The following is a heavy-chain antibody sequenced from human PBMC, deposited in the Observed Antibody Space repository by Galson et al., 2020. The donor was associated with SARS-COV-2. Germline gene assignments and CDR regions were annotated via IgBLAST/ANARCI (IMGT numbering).Heavy chain of an antibody. CDR1: GGSISSGDYY. CDR2: IYYSGST. CDR3: ARVLGSITFGGVIVIGPFDY. J-gene: IGHJ4*02. D-gene: IGHD3-16*02. V-gene: IGHV4-30-4*08. Sequence: ETSETLSLTCTVSGGSISSGDYYWSWIRQPPGKGLEWIGYIYYSGSTYYNPSLKSRVTISVDTSKNQFSLKLSSVTAADTAVYYCARVLGSITFGGVIVIGPFDYGGQGTLVTVSS.